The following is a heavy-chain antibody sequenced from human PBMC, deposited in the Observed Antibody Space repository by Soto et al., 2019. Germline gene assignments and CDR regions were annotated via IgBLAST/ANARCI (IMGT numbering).Heavy chain of an antibody. J-gene: IGHJ4*02. CDR3: ATYYPNEYYFDY. CDR1: GGSISSYY. CDR2: IYYSGST. Sequence: SETLSLTCTISGGSISSYYWNWIRQPPGKGLEWIGYIYYSGSTNYNPSLKSRVTISVDTSKNQFSLKLSSVTTADTAVYYCATYYPNEYYFDYWGQGTLVTVSS. V-gene: IGHV4-59*01. D-gene: IGHD1-26*01.